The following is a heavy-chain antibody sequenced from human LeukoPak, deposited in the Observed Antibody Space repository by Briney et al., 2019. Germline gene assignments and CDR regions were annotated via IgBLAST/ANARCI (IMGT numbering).Heavy chain of an antibody. CDR1: GFTFTSCA. J-gene: IGHJ4*02. CDR3: AKAHGGSYHSGID. V-gene: IGHV3-23*01. Sequence: GGSLRLSCAASGFTFTSCAMNWVRQAPGKGLEWASGISGSGGSTCYADSVKGRFSISRDNSKNTLYLQLNSLRVEDTAEYYCAKAHGGSYHSGIDWGQGTLVIVSS. D-gene: IGHD2-8*01. CDR2: ISGSGGST.